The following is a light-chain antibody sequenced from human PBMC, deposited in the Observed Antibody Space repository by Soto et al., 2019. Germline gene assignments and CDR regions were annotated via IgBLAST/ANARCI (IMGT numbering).Light chain of an antibody. V-gene: IGKV1-39*01. CDR3: QQSYSTPRT. CDR2: AAS. Sequence: DIQMTQSPSSLSASVGDRVTITCRASQSISSYLNWYQQKPGKAPKLLICAASSLQSGVPSRFSGSGSGTDFTLTISSLQPEDFATYYCQQSYSTPRTSGQGTKVDIK. CDR1: QSISSY. J-gene: IGKJ1*01.